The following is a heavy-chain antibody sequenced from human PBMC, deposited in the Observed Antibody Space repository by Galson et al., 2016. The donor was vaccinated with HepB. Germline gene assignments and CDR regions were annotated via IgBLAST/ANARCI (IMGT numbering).Heavy chain of an antibody. CDR2: IYPSGTT. CDR3: ARDFTY. V-gene: IGHV4-61*02. CDR1: GDYTTSGTYY. J-gene: IGHJ4*02. Sequence: TLSLTCTFSGDYTTSGTYYWNWIRQSAGKRLEWIGRIYPSGTTNYNPSLKSRVTIPLDTSNNQFSLKLDSVTAADTAVYYCARDFTYWGQGTLVIVSS.